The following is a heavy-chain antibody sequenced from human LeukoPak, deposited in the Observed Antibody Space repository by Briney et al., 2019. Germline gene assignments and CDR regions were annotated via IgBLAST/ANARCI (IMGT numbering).Heavy chain of an antibody. V-gene: IGHV3-7*01. D-gene: IGHD4-23*01. CDR2: INQDASEI. CDR3: ARDRGYSTFDY. J-gene: IGHJ4*02. Sequence: GGSLRLSCAVSGFTFSTYWMNWYRQAPGKGLEWVGNINQDASEINYVDSVRGRFTISGDNAKNSLYLQMNSLRVDDTAVYYCARDRGYSTFDYWGQGTLVTVSS. CDR1: GFTFSTYW.